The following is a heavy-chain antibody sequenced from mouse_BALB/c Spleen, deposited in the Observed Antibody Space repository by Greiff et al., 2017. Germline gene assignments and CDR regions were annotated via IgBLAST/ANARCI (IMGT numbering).Heavy chain of an antibody. D-gene: IGHD1-1*01. V-gene: IGHV10-1*02. CDR1: GFTFNTYA. CDR3: VREFITTVVATGRMDY. CDR2: IRSKSNNYAT. Sequence: EVKLMESGGGLVQPKGSLKLSCAASGFTFNTYAMNWVRQAPGKGLEWVARIRSKSNNYATYYADSVKDRFTISRDDSQSMLYLQMNNLKTEDTAMYYCVREFITTVVATGRMDYWGQGTSVTVSS. J-gene: IGHJ4*01.